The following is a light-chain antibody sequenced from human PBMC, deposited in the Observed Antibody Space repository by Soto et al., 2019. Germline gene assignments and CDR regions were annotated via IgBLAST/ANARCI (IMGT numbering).Light chain of an antibody. Sequence: EIVLTHSPATLSLSPVERATLSCRASQSVSNYLAWYQQKPGQAPRLLIYGASTRATGVPARFSGSGSGTEFTLTISSLQSEDFAVYSCQQYGSPPTTFGQGTRLENK. CDR2: GAS. CDR1: QSVSNY. J-gene: IGKJ5*01. CDR3: QQYGSPPTT. V-gene: IGKV3-15*01.